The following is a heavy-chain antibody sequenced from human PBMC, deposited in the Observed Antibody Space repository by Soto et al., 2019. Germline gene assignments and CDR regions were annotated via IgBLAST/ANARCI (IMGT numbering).Heavy chain of an antibody. D-gene: IGHD2-21*01. J-gene: IGHJ4*02. CDR3: ANHAVSTDGLWLMDS. CDR1: GFTISTFA. CDR2: MTGSGATI. V-gene: IGHV3-23*01. Sequence: GGSLRLSCAASGFTISTFAMTWVRQAPGKGLESVCGMTGSGATIHYADSVKGRFTISKDNSRNVLYLQMDYLRDEDTAVYYCANHAVSTDGLWLMDSWGQGTLVTSPQ.